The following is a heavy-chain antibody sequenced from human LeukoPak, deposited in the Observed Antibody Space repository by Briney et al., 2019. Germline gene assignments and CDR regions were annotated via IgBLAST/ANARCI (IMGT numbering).Heavy chain of an antibody. CDR1: GYTFTSYG. D-gene: IGHD3-16*01. J-gene: IGHJ4*02. CDR3: ARDVGRSYDLDY. CDR2: ISAYNGNT. Sequence: ASVKVPCKASGYTFTSYGISWVRQAPGQGLEWMGWISAYNGNTDYAQSLQGRVTMTIDTSTSTVYMGLRSLRSDDTAVYYCARDVGRSYDLDYWGQGTLVTVSS. V-gene: IGHV1-18*01.